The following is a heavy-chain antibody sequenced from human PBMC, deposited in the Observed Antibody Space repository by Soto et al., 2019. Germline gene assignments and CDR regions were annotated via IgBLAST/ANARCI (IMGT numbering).Heavy chain of an antibody. Sequence: ASVKVSCKASGYTFTGYYMHWVRQAPGQGLGWMGWINPNSGGTNYAQKFQGRVTMTGDTSISTAYMELSRLRSDDTAVYYCARDLVSAMVSYYYGMDVWGQGTTVTVSS. CDR3: ARDLVSAMVSYYYGMDV. CDR2: INPNSGGT. D-gene: IGHD5-18*01. J-gene: IGHJ6*02. CDR1: GYTFTGYY. V-gene: IGHV1-2*02.